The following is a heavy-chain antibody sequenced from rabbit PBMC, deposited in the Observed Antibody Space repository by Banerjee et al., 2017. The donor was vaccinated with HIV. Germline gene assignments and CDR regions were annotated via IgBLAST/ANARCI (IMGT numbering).Heavy chain of an antibody. D-gene: IGHD1-1*01. J-gene: IGHJ4*01. CDR3: ASGYSDVYFTL. CDR1: GFSFSNKAV. CDR2: INAVTGKA. Sequence: EQLVESGGGLVQPEGSLTLTCTASGFSFSNKAVMCWVRQAPGKGLQWIACINAVTGKAVYATWAKGRFTISKTSSTTVTLQMTSLTAADTATYFCASGYSDVYFTLWGQGTLVTVS. V-gene: IGHV1S45*01.